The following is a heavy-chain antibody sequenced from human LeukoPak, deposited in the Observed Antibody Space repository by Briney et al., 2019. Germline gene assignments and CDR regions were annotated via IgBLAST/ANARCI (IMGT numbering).Heavy chain of an antibody. CDR1: GYTFTSYG. CDR3: ARASYYYDSSGYSVGDFDY. D-gene: IGHD3-22*01. CDR2: ISAYNGNT. V-gene: IGHV1-18*01. Sequence: ASVQVSCKASGYTFTSYGISWVRQAPGQGLEWMGWISAYNGNTNYAQKLQGRVTMTTDTSTSTAYMELRSLRSDDTAVYYCARASYYYDSSGYSVGDFDYWGQGTLVTVSS. J-gene: IGHJ4*02.